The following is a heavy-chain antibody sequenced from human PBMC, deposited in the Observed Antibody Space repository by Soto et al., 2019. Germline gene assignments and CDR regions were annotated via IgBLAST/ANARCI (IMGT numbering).Heavy chain of an antibody. CDR3: TRLCWVNARPLLDS. J-gene: IGHJ5*01. V-gene: IGHV3-73*01. D-gene: IGHD2-15*01. CDR2: IRSKSNNYAT. Sequence: WLRQATGKGLELVGRIRSKSNNYATAYGASVKGRFSILRDDLKITAYLQMNSLRTEDTAVYYYTRLCWVNARPLLDS.